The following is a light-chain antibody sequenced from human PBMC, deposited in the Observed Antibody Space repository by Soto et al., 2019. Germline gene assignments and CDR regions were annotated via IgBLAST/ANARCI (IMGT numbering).Light chain of an antibody. V-gene: IGKV3-11*01. Sequence: EIVLTQSPGTLSLSPGERATLACRASQSVSSYLAWYQQKPGQAPRLLIYGASNRATGIPARFSGSGSGTDFTLTISSLEPEDFAVYYCQQRGNWPPYAFGQGTKLEIK. CDR2: GAS. CDR3: QQRGNWPPYA. CDR1: QSVSSY. J-gene: IGKJ2*01.